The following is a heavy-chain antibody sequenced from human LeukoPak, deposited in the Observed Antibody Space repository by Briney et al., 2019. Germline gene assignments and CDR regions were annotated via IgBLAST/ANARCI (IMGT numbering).Heavy chain of an antibody. D-gene: IGHD3-10*01. J-gene: IGHJ6*03. CDR1: GGSISSSNW. CDR3: ARATTMVRGVIPTYYYYMDV. Sequence: TSETLSLTCAVSGGSISSSNWWSWVRQPPGKGLEWIGEIYHSGSTNYNPSLKSRVTISVDKSKNQFSLKLSSVTAADTAVYYCARATTMVRGVIPTYYYYMDVWGKGTTVTVSS. V-gene: IGHV4-4*02. CDR2: IYHSGST.